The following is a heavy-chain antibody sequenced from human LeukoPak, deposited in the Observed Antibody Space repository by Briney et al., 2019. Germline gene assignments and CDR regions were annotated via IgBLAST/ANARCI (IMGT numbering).Heavy chain of an antibody. D-gene: IGHD6-13*01. CDR1: GYTFTNYF. CDR3: ARAAAGSDYFDC. Sequence: GASVKVSCKASGYTFTNYFIHWVRRAPGQGLEWMGIINPSGGSTDYAQKFQGRVSMTRDTSTSTVYMELSSLGSEDTAVYYCARAAAGSDYFDCWGQGTLVTVSS. V-gene: IGHV1-46*01. J-gene: IGHJ4*02. CDR2: INPSGGST.